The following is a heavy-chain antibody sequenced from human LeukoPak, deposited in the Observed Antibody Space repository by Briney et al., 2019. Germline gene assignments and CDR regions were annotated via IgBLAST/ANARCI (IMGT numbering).Heavy chain of an antibody. D-gene: IGHD6-19*01. CDR1: GGSISSSSYY. CDR3: ARLVAGGLGGDYFDY. V-gene: IGHV4-39*01. J-gene: IGHJ4*02. Sequence: SETLSLTCTVPGGSISSSSYYWGWIRQPPGKGLEWIGSIYYSGSTYYNPSLKSRVTISVDTSKNQFSLKLSSVTAADTAVYYCARLVAGGLGGDYFDYWGQGTLVTVSS. CDR2: IYYSGST.